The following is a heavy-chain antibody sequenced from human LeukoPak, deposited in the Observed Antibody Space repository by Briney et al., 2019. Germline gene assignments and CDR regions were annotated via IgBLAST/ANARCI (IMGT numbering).Heavy chain of an antibody. Sequence: GGSLRLSCAASGFTFSSYGMHWVRQAPGKGLEWVAFIRYDGSNKYYADSVKGRFTISRDNSKNTLYLQMNSLRAEDTAVYYCAKDRVGYYYDSSGYSFDYWGQGILVTVSS. CDR2: IRYDGSNK. D-gene: IGHD3-22*01. J-gene: IGHJ4*02. V-gene: IGHV3-30*02. CDR1: GFTFSSYG. CDR3: AKDRVGYYYDSSGYSFDY.